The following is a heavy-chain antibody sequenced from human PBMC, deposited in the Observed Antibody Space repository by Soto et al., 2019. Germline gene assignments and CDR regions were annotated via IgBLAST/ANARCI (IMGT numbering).Heavy chain of an antibody. D-gene: IGHD6-6*01. V-gene: IGHV3-64*01. Sequence: EVQLAESGGGLAKPGGSLRLSCAASGFTLGGYAMDWFGQAPGKGLEYVSGISSNGVGTYYANSVQGRFTISRDNSKNTVYLQMGSLRPEDMAVYYCARRARPDFYYMDVWGKGTTVTVSS. CDR1: GFTLGGYA. CDR2: ISSNGVGT. CDR3: ARRARPDFYYMDV. J-gene: IGHJ6*03.